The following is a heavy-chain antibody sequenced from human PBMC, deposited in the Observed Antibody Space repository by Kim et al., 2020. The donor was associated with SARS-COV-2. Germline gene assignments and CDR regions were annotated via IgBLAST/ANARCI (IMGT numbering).Heavy chain of an antibody. CDR2: INHSGST. Sequence: SETLSLTCAVYGGSFSGYYWSWIRQPPGKGLEWIGEINHSGSTNYNPSLKSRVTISVDTSKNQFSLKLSSVTAADTAVYYCARGSEGYSGSPSRTVYFQHWGQGTLVTVSS. V-gene: IGHV4-34*01. J-gene: IGHJ1*01. CDR1: GGSFSGYY. D-gene: IGHD1-26*01. CDR3: ARGSEGYSGSPSRTVYFQH.